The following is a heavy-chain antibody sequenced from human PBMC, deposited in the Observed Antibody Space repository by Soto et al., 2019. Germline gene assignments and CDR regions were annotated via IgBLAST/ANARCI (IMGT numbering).Heavy chain of an antibody. CDR2: IIPILGIA. J-gene: IGHJ3*02. D-gene: IGHD3-22*01. Sequence: QVQLVQSGAEVKKPGSSVKVSCKASGGTFSSYTISWVRQAPGQGLEWMGRIIPILGIANYAQKFQGRVTISADKSTSTAYMELSSLRSEDTAVYYCARGGVVVTSSFDIWGQGTMVTVSS. CDR1: GGTFSSYT. CDR3: ARGGVVVTSSFDI. V-gene: IGHV1-69*02.